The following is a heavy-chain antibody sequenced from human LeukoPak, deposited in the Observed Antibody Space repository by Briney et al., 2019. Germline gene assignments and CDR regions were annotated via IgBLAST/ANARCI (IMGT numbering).Heavy chain of an antibody. D-gene: IGHD1-26*01. V-gene: IGHV3-21*01. CDR1: GFSFSGHS. CDR2: ISPSSSYI. Sequence: PGGSLRLSCAASGFSFSGHSINWVRQAPGKGLEWVSSISPSSSYINYADSVKGRFTISRDNAKNSLYLQMNSLRAEDTAVYYCARDRKWGADAFDIWGQGTMVTVSS. J-gene: IGHJ3*02. CDR3: ARDRKWGADAFDI.